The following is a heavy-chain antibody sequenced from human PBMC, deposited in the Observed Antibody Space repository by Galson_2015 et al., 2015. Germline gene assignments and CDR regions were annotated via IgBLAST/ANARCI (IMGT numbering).Heavy chain of an antibody. V-gene: IGHV5-51*01. Sequence: QSGAEVKKPGESLKISCKGSGYSFTSYWIGWVRQMPGKGLEWMGIIYPGDSDTRYSPSFQGQVTISADKSISTAYLQWSSLKASDKAMYYCARKRRTAAGNYYYDGRDVWGQGTTVTVSS. CDR3: ARKRRTAAGNYYYDGRDV. J-gene: IGHJ6*02. CDR1: GYSFTSYW. D-gene: IGHD6-13*01. CDR2: IYPGDSDT.